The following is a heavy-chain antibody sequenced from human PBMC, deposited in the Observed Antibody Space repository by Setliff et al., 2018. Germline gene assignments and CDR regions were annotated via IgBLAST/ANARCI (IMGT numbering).Heavy chain of an antibody. D-gene: IGHD3-3*01. CDR1: GYSFSISW. CDR2: IYPGDLQI. CDR3: ASPSAGWTRPFDV. J-gene: IGHJ3*01. V-gene: IGHV5-51*01. Sequence: PGESLKISCKDSGYSFSISWIGWVRQMPGKGLDWMGIIYPGDLQIKYSPSFHGRVTISADKSINTAYLEWSSLEASDTAMYYCASPSAGWTRPFDVWGQGTMVTVSS.